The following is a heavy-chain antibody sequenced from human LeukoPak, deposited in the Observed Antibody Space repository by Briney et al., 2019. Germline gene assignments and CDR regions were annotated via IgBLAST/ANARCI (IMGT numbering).Heavy chain of an antibody. Sequence: ASVKVSCKASGYTFTGYYMHWVRQAPGQGLEWMRWINPNSGGTNYAQKFQGRVTMTRDTSISTAYMELSRLRSDDTAVYYCARALDILTGYYLSLQNWGQGTLVTVSS. D-gene: IGHD3-9*01. CDR3: ARALDILTGYYLSLQN. V-gene: IGHV1-2*02. J-gene: IGHJ4*02. CDR2: INPNSGGT. CDR1: GYTFTGYY.